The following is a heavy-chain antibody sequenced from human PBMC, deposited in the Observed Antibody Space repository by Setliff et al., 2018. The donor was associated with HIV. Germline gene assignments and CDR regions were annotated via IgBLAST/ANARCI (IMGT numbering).Heavy chain of an antibody. CDR3: ARDITVAGGGATGAY. D-gene: IGHD6-19*01. V-gene: IGHV3-48*04. Sequence: PGGSLRLSCATSGFTFDSYSIIWFRQAPGKGLEWVSYISRGSSIIHYADSVKGRFTISRDNAKNSLYLEMNSLRAEDTAVYYCARDITVAGGGATGAYWGQGTLVTVSS. J-gene: IGHJ4*02. CDR2: ISRGSSII. CDR1: GFTFDSYS.